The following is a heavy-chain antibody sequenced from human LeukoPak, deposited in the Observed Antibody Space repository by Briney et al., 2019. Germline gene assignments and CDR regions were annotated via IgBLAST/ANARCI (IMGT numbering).Heavy chain of an antibody. CDR3: ARDPMTTVTYFDY. Sequence: ASVKVSCKASGYTFTGYYMHWVRQAPGQGLEWMGWINPNSGGTNYAQKFQGRVTMTRDTSISTAYMELSRLRSDDTAVYYCARDPMTTVTYFDYWGLGTLVTVSS. CDR1: GYTFTGYY. CDR2: INPNSGGT. V-gene: IGHV1-2*02. D-gene: IGHD4-17*01. J-gene: IGHJ4*02.